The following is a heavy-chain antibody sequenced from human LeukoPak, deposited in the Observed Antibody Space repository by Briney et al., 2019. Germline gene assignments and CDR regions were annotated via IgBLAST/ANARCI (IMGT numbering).Heavy chain of an antibody. J-gene: IGHJ6*02. CDR2: IYYSGST. CDR3: ARTKSSGWHDLYYYYYYGMDV. D-gene: IGHD6-19*01. Sequence: SETLSLTCTVSGGSISSGGYYWSWIRQPPGKGLEWIGYIYYSGSTNYNPSLKSRVTISVDTSKNQFSLKLSSVTAADTAVYYCARTKSSGWHDLYYYYYYGMDVWGQGTTVTVSS. CDR1: GGSISSGGYY. V-gene: IGHV4-61*08.